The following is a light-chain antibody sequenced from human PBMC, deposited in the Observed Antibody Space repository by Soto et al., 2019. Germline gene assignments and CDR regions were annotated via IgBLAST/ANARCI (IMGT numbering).Light chain of an antibody. Sequence: DIQMTQSPSSLSASVGDRVTITCRASQGISSYLAWYQKKPGKDPKLLIYAASTLQSGVPSRFSGSGSGTDFNLTISRLQTEDFATYECQQLNSYTITFGQGTRLEIK. V-gene: IGKV1-9*01. CDR1: QGISSY. CDR2: AAS. CDR3: QQLNSYTIT. J-gene: IGKJ5*01.